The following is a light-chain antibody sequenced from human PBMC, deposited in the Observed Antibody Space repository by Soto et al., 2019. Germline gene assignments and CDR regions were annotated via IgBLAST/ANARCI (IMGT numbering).Light chain of an antibody. Sequence: QSVLTQPPSVSGAPGQRVTISCTGSSSNIGAGYDVHWYQQLPGRAPKLLIHGNSNRPSGVPDRFSGSKSGTSASLAITGLQAGDEADYYCQSYDSSLSGVVFGGGTKLTVL. J-gene: IGLJ2*01. V-gene: IGLV1-40*01. CDR3: QSYDSSLSGVV. CDR2: GNS. CDR1: SSNIGAGYD.